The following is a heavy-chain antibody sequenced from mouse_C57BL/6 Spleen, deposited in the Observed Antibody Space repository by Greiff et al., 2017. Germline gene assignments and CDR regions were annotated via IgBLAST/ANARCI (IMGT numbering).Heavy chain of an antibody. CDR3: ARVRYSNYEDAMDY. J-gene: IGHJ4*01. Sequence: VQLKQSGPELVKPGASVKISCKASGYSFTDYNMNWVKQSNGKSLEWIGVINPNYGTTSYNQKFKGKATLTVDQSSSTAYMQLNSLTSEDSAVYYCARVRYSNYEDAMDYWGQGTSVTVSS. D-gene: IGHD2-5*01. CDR2: INPNYGTT. V-gene: IGHV1-39*01. CDR1: GYSFTDYN.